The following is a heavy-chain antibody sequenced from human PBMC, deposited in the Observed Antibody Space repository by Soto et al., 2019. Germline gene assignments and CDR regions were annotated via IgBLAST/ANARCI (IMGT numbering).Heavy chain of an antibody. CDR2: IIPIFGTA. V-gene: IGHV1-69*13. J-gene: IGHJ5*02. D-gene: IGHD6-6*01. CDR1: GGTFSSYA. Sequence: GASVKVSCKASGGTFSSYAISWVRQAPGQGLEWMGGIIPIFGTANYAQKFQGRVTITADESTSTAYMELSSLRSKDTAVYYCARPYSSSKYNWFDPWGQGTLVTVSS. CDR3: ARPYSSSKYNWFDP.